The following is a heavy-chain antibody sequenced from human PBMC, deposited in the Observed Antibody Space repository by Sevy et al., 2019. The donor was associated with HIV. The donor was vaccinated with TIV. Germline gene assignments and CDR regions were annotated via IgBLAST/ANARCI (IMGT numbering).Heavy chain of an antibody. Sequence: ASVKVSCKVSGYTLTELSIHWLRQAPGKGLEWMGGFDEDGETIYAQKFQGRVTMTEDTATDTAYMELSSLRSEDTAVYYCATDIVVGRDYWGQGTLVTVSS. J-gene: IGHJ4*02. CDR2: FDEDGET. CDR3: ATDIVVGRDY. D-gene: IGHD2-2*01. V-gene: IGHV1-24*01. CDR1: GYTLTELS.